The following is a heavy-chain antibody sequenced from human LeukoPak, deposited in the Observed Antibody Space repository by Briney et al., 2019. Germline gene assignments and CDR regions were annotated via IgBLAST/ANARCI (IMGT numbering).Heavy chain of an antibody. CDR1: GFTFSSYS. Sequence: GGSLRLSCAPSGFTFSSYSMNWVRQAPGKGLEWVSAISGSGGSTYYADSVKGRFTISRDNSKNTLYLQMNSLRAEDTAVYYCAKDLTMIVVVRINWGQGTLVTVSS. CDR3: AKDLTMIVVVRIN. D-gene: IGHD3-22*01. J-gene: IGHJ4*02. V-gene: IGHV3-23*01. CDR2: ISGSGGST.